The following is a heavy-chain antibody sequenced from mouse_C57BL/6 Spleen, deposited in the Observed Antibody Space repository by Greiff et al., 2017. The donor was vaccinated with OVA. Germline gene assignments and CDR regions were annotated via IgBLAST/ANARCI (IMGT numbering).Heavy chain of an antibody. V-gene: IGHV1-80*01. Sequence: VKLQESGAELVKPGASVKISCKASGYAFSSYWMNWVKQRPGKGLEWIGQIYPGDGDPNYNGKFKGKATLTADKSSSTAYMQLSSLTSEDSAVYFCARQHYGSSRYFDVWGTGTTVTVSS. CDR1: GYAFSSYW. CDR3: ARQHYGSSRYFDV. J-gene: IGHJ1*03. D-gene: IGHD1-1*01. CDR2: IYPGDGDP.